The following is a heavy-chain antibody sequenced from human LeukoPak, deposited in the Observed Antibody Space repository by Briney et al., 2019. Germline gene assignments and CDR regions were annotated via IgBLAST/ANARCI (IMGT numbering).Heavy chain of an antibody. Sequence: ASVKVSCKASGYTFTGYYMHWVRQAPGQGLEWMGWISAYNGNTNYAQKLQGRVTMTTDTSTSTAYMELRSLRSDDTAVYYCARAPSDYSNYLFDYYGMDVWGQGTTVTVSS. CDR3: ARAPSDYSNYLFDYYGMDV. J-gene: IGHJ6*02. D-gene: IGHD4-11*01. V-gene: IGHV1-18*04. CDR2: ISAYNGNT. CDR1: GYTFTGYY.